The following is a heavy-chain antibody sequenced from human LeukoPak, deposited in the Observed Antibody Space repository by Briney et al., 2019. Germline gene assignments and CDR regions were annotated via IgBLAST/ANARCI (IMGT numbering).Heavy chain of an antibody. D-gene: IGHD3-10*01. CDR3: ATVGMVRGVTPYYFDY. V-gene: IGHV1-69*13. J-gene: IGHJ4*02. CDR1: GGTFSSYA. Sequence: SVKVSCKASGGTFSSYAISWVRQAPGPGPEWVGGIIPIFGTANYAQEFQGRVTITADESTSTAYMELSSLRSEDTAVYYCATVGMVRGVTPYYFDYWGKGTLVTVSS. CDR2: IIPIFGTA.